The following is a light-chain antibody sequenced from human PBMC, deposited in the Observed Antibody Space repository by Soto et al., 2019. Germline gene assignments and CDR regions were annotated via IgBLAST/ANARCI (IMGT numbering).Light chain of an antibody. CDR2: KVS. CDR3: MQGTQGT. J-gene: IGKJ2*02. CDR1: QSLVYSDGNTY. Sequence: DVVMTQSPLSLPVTLGQPASISCRSSQSLVYSDGNTYLNWFQQRPGQSPRRLIYKVSNRDSGVPDRFSGSGSGTDFTLKISRVEAEDFGVYYCMQGTQGTFGQGTKLEIK. V-gene: IGKV2-30*01.